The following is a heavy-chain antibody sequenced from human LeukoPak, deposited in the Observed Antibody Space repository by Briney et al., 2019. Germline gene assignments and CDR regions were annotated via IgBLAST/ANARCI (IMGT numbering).Heavy chain of an antibody. CDR1: SGSINTYY. Sequence: KSSETLSLTCTVSSGSINTYYWSWIRQPPGKGLEWIGYIYYIGNTNYNPSLKSRVTMSVDTSKNQFSLRPTSVTAADTAVYYCARSRIEEYCSSTNCYPTNFDSWGQGTLVTVSS. D-gene: IGHD2-2*01. CDR3: ARSRIEEYCSSTNCYPTNFDS. V-gene: IGHV4-59*12. CDR2: IYYIGNT. J-gene: IGHJ4*02.